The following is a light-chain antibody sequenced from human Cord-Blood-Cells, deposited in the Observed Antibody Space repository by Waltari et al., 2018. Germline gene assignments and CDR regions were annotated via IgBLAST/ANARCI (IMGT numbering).Light chain of an antibody. V-gene: IGKV3-11*01. CDR3: QQRSNWQVT. J-gene: IGKJ3*01. CDR2: DAS. Sequence: EIVLTQSPATLSLSPGERATLSCRASQSVSSYLAWYQQKPGQAPRLLIYDASNRATGIPARFSGSGSGIDFTLTISSLEPEDFAVYYCQQRSNWQVTFGPGTKVDIK. CDR1: QSVSSY.